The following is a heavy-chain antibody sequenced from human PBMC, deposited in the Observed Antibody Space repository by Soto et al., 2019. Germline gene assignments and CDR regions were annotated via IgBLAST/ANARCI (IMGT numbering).Heavy chain of an antibody. CDR3: ARTGVTAMVTAYSYYFDY. CDR2: IYYSGST. CDR1: GGSISSSSYY. V-gene: IGHV4-39*01. D-gene: IGHD5-18*01. Sequence: SETLSLTCTVSGGSISSSSYYWGWSRQPPGKGLEWIGSIYYSGSTYYNPSLKSRVTISVDTSKNQFSLKLSSVTAADTAVYYSARTGVTAMVTAYSYYFDYWGQGTLVTVSS. J-gene: IGHJ4*02.